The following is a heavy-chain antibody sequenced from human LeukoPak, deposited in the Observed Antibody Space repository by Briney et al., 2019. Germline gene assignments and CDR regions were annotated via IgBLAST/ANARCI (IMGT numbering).Heavy chain of an antibody. CDR3: ARDNGDYYDSSGYYSPGGHAAFDI. J-gene: IGHJ3*02. CDR2: IYHSGST. Sequence: PSQTLSLTCTVSGGSISSGGYSWSWIRQPPGKGLEWIGYIYHSGSTYYNPSLKSRVTISVDRSKNQFSLKLSSVTAADTAVYYCARDNGDYYDSSGYYSPGGHAAFDIWGQGTMVTVSS. D-gene: IGHD3-22*01. CDR1: GGSISSGGYS. V-gene: IGHV4-30-2*01.